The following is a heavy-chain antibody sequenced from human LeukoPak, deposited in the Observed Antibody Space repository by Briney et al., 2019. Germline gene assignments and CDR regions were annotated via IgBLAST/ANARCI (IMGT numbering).Heavy chain of an antibody. CDR3: AKDARRTNGWYYFDY. Sequence: PGRSLRLSCAASGFTFNTYALHWVRQAPGKGLEWVAVISYDGNNRYYADSVKGRFTISRDNSKKTLFLQLNSLRAEDTAVYYCAKDARRTNGWYYFDYWGQGALVTVSS. CDR1: GFTFNTYA. CDR2: ISYDGNNR. D-gene: IGHD6-19*01. V-gene: IGHV3-30-3*01. J-gene: IGHJ4*02.